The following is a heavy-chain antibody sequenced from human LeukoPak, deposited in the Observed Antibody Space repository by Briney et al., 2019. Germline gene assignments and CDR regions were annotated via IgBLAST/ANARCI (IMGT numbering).Heavy chain of an antibody. V-gene: IGHV3-30*04. J-gene: IGHJ4*02. D-gene: IGHD5-18*01. Sequence: GRSLRLSCAASGFTFSSYAMHWVRQAPGKGLEWVAVISYDGSNKYYADSVKGRFTISRDNSKNTLYLQMNSLRAEDTAEYYCARVSTNTAMVPFDYWGQGTLVTVSS. CDR2: ISYDGSNK. CDR3: ARVSTNTAMVPFDY. CDR1: GFTFSSYA.